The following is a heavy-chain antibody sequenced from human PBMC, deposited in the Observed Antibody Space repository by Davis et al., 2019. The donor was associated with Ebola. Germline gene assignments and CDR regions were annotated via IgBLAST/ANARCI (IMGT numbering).Heavy chain of an antibody. J-gene: IGHJ4*02. D-gene: IGHD3-22*01. CDR2: IYPGDSDT. CDR3: AKQESLYGSSDY. CDR1: GYRFTTYW. Sequence: GESLKISCEGSGYRFTTYWIAWVRQTPAKGLEWMGIIYPGDSDTRYSPSFEGQVTISVDRSISTAYLQWSSLKASDTAMYYCAKQESLYGSSDYWGQGTLVTVSS. V-gene: IGHV5-51*01.